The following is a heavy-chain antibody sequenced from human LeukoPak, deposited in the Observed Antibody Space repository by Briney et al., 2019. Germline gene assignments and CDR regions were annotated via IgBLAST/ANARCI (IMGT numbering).Heavy chain of an antibody. CDR1: GFSFSDYY. CDR3: AGGDRNGWYFYY. D-gene: IGHD6-19*01. CDR2: ISRGGSSK. V-gene: IGHV3-11*01. J-gene: IGHJ4*02. Sequence: PGGSLRLSCAASGFSFSDYYMSWIRQAPGKGLEWVSSISRGGSSKYSADSVKGRFTISRDNAKNSLDLQMDSLRAEDTALYLCAGGDRNGWYFYYWGQGTLVTVSS.